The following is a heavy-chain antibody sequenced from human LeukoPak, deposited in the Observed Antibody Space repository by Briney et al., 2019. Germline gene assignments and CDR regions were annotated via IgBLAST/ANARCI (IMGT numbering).Heavy chain of an antibody. CDR1: GFTFSSYA. V-gene: IGHV3-23*01. J-gene: IGHJ4*02. CDR3: ARPSYDFWSGKRLDY. Sequence: GGSLRLSCAASGFTFSSYAMSWVRQAPGKGLEWVSAIGGSGGSTYYADSVKGRFTISRDNSKNTLYLQMNSLRAEDTAVYYCARPSYDFWSGKRLDYWGQGTLVTVSS. CDR2: IGGSGGST. D-gene: IGHD3-3*01.